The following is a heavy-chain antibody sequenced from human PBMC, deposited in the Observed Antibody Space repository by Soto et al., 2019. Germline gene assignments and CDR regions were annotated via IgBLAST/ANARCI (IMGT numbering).Heavy chain of an antibody. CDR3: AKAIVVVISPGFYFDY. J-gene: IGHJ4*02. V-gene: IGHV3-23*01. CDR2: ISGSGGST. D-gene: IGHD3-22*01. Sequence: PGGSLRLSCAASGFVFTTYAMSWVRQAPGKGLEWVSVISGSGGSTYYADSVKGRFTISRDNSKNTLYLQMNSLRAEDTAVYYCAKAIVVVISPGFYFDYWGQGTLVTVSS. CDR1: GFVFTTYA.